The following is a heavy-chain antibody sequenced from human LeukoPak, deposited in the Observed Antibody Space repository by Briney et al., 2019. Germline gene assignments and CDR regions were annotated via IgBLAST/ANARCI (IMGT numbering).Heavy chain of an antibody. J-gene: IGHJ6*02. CDR2: LSYDGSNK. V-gene: IGHV3-30*04. D-gene: IGHD3-3*01. CDR3: ARDFGMVGTYYYYYYGMDV. Sequence: GGSLRLSCAASGFTFSSYEMNWVRQAPGKGLEWVAVLSYDGSNKYHADAVKGRFTISRDNSKNTLYLQMNSLRAEDTAVYYCARDFGMVGTYYYYYYGMDVWGQGTTVTVSS. CDR1: GFTFSSYE.